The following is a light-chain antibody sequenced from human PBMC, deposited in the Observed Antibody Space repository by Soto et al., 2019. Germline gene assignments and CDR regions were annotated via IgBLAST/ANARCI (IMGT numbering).Light chain of an antibody. CDR2: DAS. Sequence: EIVMSQSPAAVSVSPGERATLSCRASQSVGSKLAWYQQKPGQAPRLLIYDASNRATGIPARFSGSGSETDFTLTICSLEPEDFAVYYCQLRINLPLTSAQVTRLEIK. CDR3: QLRINLPLT. V-gene: IGKV3-11*01. CDR1: QSVGSK. J-gene: IGKJ5*01.